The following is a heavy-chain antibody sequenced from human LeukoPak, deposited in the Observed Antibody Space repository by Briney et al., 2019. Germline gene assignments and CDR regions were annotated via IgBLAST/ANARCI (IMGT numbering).Heavy chain of an antibody. CDR1: GFTFSTYA. Sequence: GGSLRLSCATSGFTFSTYAMSWVRQTPGKGLEWVAAISGDNPGTYHANSVKGRFTISRDNSKNTLHLQMSGLRAEDTARYYCAKAPVGHCSGAFCYHFDSWGQGTLVTVSS. CDR3: AKAPVGHCSGAFCYHFDS. J-gene: IGHJ4*02. CDR2: ISGDNPGT. V-gene: IGHV3-23*01. D-gene: IGHD2-15*01.